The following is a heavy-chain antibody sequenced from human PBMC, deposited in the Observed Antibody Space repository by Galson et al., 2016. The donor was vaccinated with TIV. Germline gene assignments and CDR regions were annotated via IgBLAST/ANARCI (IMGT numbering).Heavy chain of an antibody. Sequence: SLRLSCAASGFTFSTYGIHWVRQAPGKGLEWVAVIRYDGINKYYADSVRGRFTISRDNSKNTVYLQMNNLRAEGTAVYYCARPGLLQNYDGSDYYYDYYYYGLEVWGQGTTVTVSS. CDR3: ARPGLLQNYDGSDYYYDYYYYGLEV. CDR2: IRYDGINK. V-gene: IGHV3-33*01. CDR1: GFTFSTYG. D-gene: IGHD3-22*01. J-gene: IGHJ6*02.